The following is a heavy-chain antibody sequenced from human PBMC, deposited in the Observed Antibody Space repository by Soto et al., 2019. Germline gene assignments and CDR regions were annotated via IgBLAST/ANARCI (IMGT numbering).Heavy chain of an antibody. D-gene: IGHD6-19*01. CDR1: GFTFSDYA. V-gene: IGHV3-23*01. Sequence: GGSLRLSCAASGFTFSDYAMSWVRQAPGKGLEWVAGISASGGRTYYAAPGGGRFIISRDKSKSTLYLQMNSLTVDDTAVYYCVKDSTDRGDNSGRYGWAYWGQGTLVTVSS. CDR2: ISASGGRT. J-gene: IGHJ4*02. CDR3: VKDSTDRGDNSGRYGWAY.